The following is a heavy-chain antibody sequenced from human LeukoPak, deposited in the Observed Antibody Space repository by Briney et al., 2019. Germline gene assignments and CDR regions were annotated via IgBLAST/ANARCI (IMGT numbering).Heavy chain of an antibody. CDR3: ASLVVVSHIYYYGLDV. J-gene: IGHJ6*02. D-gene: IGHD2-21*01. V-gene: IGHV4-59*01. CDR1: GGSISSYY. Sequence: SETLSLTCTVSGGSISSYYWSWIRQPPGKGLEWIGYIYYSGSTNYSPSLKSRVTISVDTSKKEFSLKLSSVTAADTAVYYCASLVVVSHIYYYGLDVWGQGTTVTVSS. CDR2: IYYSGST.